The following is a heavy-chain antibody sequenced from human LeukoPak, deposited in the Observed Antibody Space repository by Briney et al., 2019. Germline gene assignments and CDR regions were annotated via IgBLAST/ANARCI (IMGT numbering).Heavy chain of an antibody. D-gene: IGHD6-13*01. J-gene: IGHJ4*02. Sequence: ASVKVSPTTSLDTFTAAYLPSVRHAPGQGLEWMGWINPNSGGTNYAQKFQGRVTMTRDTSISTAYMELTRLRSDDTAVYYCARGYGTSWYFFDYWGQGTLVTVSS. V-gene: IGHV1-2*02. CDR1: LDTFTAAY. CDR2: INPNSGGT. CDR3: ARGYGTSWYFFDY.